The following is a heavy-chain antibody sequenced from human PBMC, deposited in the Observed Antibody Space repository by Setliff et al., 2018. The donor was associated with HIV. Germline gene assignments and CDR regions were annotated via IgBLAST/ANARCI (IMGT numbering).Heavy chain of an antibody. CDR2: IFISGIT. Sequence: TLSLTCTVSGDSISSYYWTWIRRPPGKGLEWIGYIFISGITNYNPSLKSRVTISVDSSKNQFSLHLSSVTAADTAVYYCARGMIWGAYYYYMDVWGTGTTVTVSS. CDR3: ARGMIWGAYYYYMDV. D-gene: IGHD3-16*01. V-gene: IGHV4-4*08. J-gene: IGHJ6*03. CDR1: GDSISSYY.